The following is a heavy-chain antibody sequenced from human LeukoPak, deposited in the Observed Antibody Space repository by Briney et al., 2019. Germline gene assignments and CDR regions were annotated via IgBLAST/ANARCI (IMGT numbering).Heavy chain of an antibody. D-gene: IGHD4-17*01. CDR3: ARDQNEGYGDYFYYFDY. V-gene: IGHV3-33*01. CDR2: IWYDGSNK. Sequence: SGGSLRLSCAASGFTFSSYGMHWVRQAPGKGLGWVAVIWYDGSNKYYVDSVKGRFTISRDNSKNTLYLQMNSLRAEDTAVYYCARDQNEGYGDYFYYFDYWGQGTLVTVSS. J-gene: IGHJ4*02. CDR1: GFTFSSYG.